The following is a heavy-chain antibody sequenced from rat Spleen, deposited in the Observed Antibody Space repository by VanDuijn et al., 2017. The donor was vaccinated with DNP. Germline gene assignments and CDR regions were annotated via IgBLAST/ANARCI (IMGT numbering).Heavy chain of an antibody. Sequence: QVQLKESGPGLVQPSETLSLTCTVSGFSLTSYGVSWVRQPPGKGLEWIAAISSGGSTYYNSALKSRLSISRDTSKSQVFLKMNSLQTEDTAIYFCTRDRGYGGYYFDYWGQGVMVTVSS. J-gene: IGHJ2*01. D-gene: IGHD1-11*01. CDR1: GFSLTSYG. V-gene: IGHV2S8*01. CDR3: TRDRGYGGYYFDY. CDR2: ISSGGST.